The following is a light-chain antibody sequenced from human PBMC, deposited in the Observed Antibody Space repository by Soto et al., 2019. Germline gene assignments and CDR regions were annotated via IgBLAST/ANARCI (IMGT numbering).Light chain of an antibody. V-gene: IGKV1-33*01. CDR2: DGY. CDR3: QQYRNLPIT. J-gene: IGKJ5*01. CDR1: QDIKES. Sequence: DIQMTQSPSSLSASVGDRVAITCQASQDIKESLNWYQQKPGKAPKLLIFDGYNLKTGVPSRFSGSGSGTDFTFTITSLQPEEIATYYCQQYRNLPITFGQGTRLEIK.